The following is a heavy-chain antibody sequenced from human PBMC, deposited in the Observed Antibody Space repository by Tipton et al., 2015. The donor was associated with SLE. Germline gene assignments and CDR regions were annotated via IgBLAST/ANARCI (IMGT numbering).Heavy chain of an antibody. CDR2: IHFSGST. D-gene: IGHD1-26*01. Sequence: TLSLTCSVSGVSISSDFWTWVRQPPGKGLEWIGFIHFSGSTNSNPSLKSRVTLSVDTSKNQFTLNLNSVTAADTAVYYCARDRYTGSDYYMDVWGKGATVTVSS. J-gene: IGHJ6*03. V-gene: IGHV4-4*08. CDR1: GVSISSDF. CDR3: ARDRYTGSDYYMDV.